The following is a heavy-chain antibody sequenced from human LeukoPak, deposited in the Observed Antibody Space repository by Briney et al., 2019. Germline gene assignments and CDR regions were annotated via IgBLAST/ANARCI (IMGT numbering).Heavy chain of an antibody. Sequence: ASVTVSCKASGYTFTTYDINWVRQATGQGLEWMGWVNPNSGNTGYAQKFQGRVTVTRNTSISTAYMELSSLRSEDTAVYYCARGHSSSWYGYYMDVWGKGTTVTVSS. CDR1: GYTFTTYD. V-gene: IGHV1-8*01. J-gene: IGHJ6*03. CDR3: ARGHSSSWYGYYMDV. CDR2: VNPNSGNT. D-gene: IGHD6-13*01.